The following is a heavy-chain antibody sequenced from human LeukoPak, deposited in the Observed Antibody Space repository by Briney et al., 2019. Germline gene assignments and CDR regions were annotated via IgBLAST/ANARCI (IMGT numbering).Heavy chain of an antibody. V-gene: IGHV4-59*01. CDR3: ARTNVGNPYYYGMDV. CDR2: IYYSGST. CDR1: GGSISSYY. Sequence: NPSVTLSLTCTVSGGSISSYYWSWIRQPPGKGLEWIGYIYYSGSTNYNPSLKSRVTISVDTSKNQFSLKLSSVTAADTAVYYCARTNVGNPYYYGMDVWGQGTTVTVSS. J-gene: IGHJ6*02. D-gene: IGHD1-14*01.